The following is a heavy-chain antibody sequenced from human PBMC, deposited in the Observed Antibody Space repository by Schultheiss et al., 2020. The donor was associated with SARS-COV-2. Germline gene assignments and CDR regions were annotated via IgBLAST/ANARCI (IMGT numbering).Heavy chain of an antibody. Sequence: ASVKVSCKASGYTFTRYDIHWVRQATGQGLEWMGWMNPNSGKTGFALKFQGRVSMTRDTSISTAYMELSSLRSEDTAVYYCARDWVTTVPTGWFDPWGQGTLVTVSS. CDR3: ARDWVTTVPTGWFDP. CDR2: MNPNSGKT. CDR1: GYTFTRYD. D-gene: IGHD4-17*01. J-gene: IGHJ5*02. V-gene: IGHV1-8*01.